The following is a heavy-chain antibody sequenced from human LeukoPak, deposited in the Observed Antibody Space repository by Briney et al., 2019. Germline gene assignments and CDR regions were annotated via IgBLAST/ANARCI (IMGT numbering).Heavy chain of an antibody. Sequence: ASVKVSCKASGYTFTGYYMHWVRQAPGQGLEWMGWINPNSGGTNHAQKFQGRVTMTRDTSISTAYMELRELRSDDTAVYYCARSHYGDYEGDFDPWGQGTLVTVSS. D-gene: IGHD4-17*01. CDR1: GYTFTGYY. J-gene: IGHJ5*02. CDR2: INPNSGGT. V-gene: IGHV1-2*02. CDR3: ARSHYGDYEGDFDP.